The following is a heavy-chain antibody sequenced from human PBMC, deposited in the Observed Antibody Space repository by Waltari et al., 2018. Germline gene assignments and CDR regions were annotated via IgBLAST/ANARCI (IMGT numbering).Heavy chain of an antibody. D-gene: IGHD6-13*01. CDR1: GGSFSGYY. Sequence: QVQLQQWGAGLLKPSETLSLTCAVYGGSFSGYYWSWIRQPPGKGLGGIGEINHSGSTNYNPSLKIRVTISVDTSKNQFSLKLSSVTAADTAVYYCRIIIAAAGTGIDYWGQGTLVTVSS. CDR3: RIIIAAAGTGIDY. CDR2: INHSGST. J-gene: IGHJ4*02. V-gene: IGHV4-34*01.